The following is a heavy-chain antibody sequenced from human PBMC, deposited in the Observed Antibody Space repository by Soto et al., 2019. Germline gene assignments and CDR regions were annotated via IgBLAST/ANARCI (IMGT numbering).Heavy chain of an antibody. Sequence: GGSLRLSCAASGFTFSGSAMHGFRQASGKGLEWVGRIRSTANNYATTYAASVEGRFTISRDDAQNTTYLQMDSLKTEDTAVYYCTTFRPQIGPSNNFDFWGQGTLVTVSS. CDR1: GFTFSGSA. CDR2: IRSTANNYAT. V-gene: IGHV3-73*01. CDR3: TTFRPQIGPSNNFDF. J-gene: IGHJ4*02. D-gene: IGHD7-27*01.